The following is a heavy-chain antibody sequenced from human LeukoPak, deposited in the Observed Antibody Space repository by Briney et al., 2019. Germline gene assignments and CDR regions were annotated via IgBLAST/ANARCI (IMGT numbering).Heavy chain of an antibody. D-gene: IGHD4-17*01. J-gene: IGHJ3*02. CDR3: ARLPMTTVTTSAFDI. Sequence: PSETLSLTCTVSGGSISSYHWSWIRQPPGKGLEWIGYIYYSGSTNYNPSLKSRVTISVDTSKNQFSLKLSSVTAADTAVYYCARLPMTTVTTSAFDIWGQGTMVTVSS. CDR2: IYYSGST. CDR1: GGSISSYH. V-gene: IGHV4-59*08.